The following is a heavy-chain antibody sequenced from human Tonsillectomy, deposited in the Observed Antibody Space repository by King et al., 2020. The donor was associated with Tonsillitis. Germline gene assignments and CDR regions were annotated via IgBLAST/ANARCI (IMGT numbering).Heavy chain of an antibody. V-gene: IGHV4-39*01. CDR1: GGSISSSSYY. J-gene: IGHJ6*03. CDR3: ARQEGCSGGSCYSVNYYYYMDV. CDR2: IYYSGST. Sequence: QLQESGPGLVKPSETLSLTCTVSGGSISSSSYYWGWIRQPPGKGLEWIGSIYYSGSTYYNPSLKSRVTISVDTSKNQFSLKPSSVTAADTAVYYCARQEGCSGGSCYSVNYYYYMDVWGKGTTVTVSS. D-gene: IGHD2-15*01.